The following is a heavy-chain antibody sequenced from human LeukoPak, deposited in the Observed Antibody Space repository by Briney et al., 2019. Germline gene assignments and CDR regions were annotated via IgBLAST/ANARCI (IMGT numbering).Heavy chain of an antibody. Sequence: GGSLRLSFAGSGFNVGSYEVNWVRQAPGKWLEWVSYVGGRGRSIYYADSVKGRFIISRDNSKNSLYLQMNSLRVEDKAVYYCLIQAGTSFALCGQGTTVTVSS. CDR1: GFNVGSYE. D-gene: IGHD5-18*01. J-gene: IGHJ3*01. CDR2: VGGRGRSI. CDR3: LIQAGTSFAL. V-gene: IGHV3-48*03.